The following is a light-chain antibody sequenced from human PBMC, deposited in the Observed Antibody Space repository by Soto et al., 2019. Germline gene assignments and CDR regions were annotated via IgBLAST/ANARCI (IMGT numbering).Light chain of an antibody. CDR1: QSVLYSSNNKNY. CDR3: QQYNNWPPL. J-gene: IGKJ1*01. V-gene: IGKV4-1*01. CDR2: WAS. Sequence: DIVMTQSPDSLAVSLGERATINCKSSQSVLYSSNNKNYLAWYQQKPGQPPKLLIYWASTRESGVPDRFSGSGSGTEFTLTISSLQSEDFAVYYCQQYNNWPPLFGQGTKVEIK.